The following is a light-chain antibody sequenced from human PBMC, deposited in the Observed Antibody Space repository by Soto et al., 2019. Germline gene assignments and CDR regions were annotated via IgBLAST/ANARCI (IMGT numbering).Light chain of an antibody. J-gene: IGKJ4*01. Sequence: DIQMTQSPSTLSASVGDRVTITCRASQTISSWLAWYQQKPGKAPKLLIYAASTLESGVSSRFSGRGSGTEFTLTINSLQPEDFATYYCQQLNSYPLTFGGGTKVEIK. CDR3: QQLNSYPLT. V-gene: IGKV1-5*01. CDR2: AAS. CDR1: QTISSW.